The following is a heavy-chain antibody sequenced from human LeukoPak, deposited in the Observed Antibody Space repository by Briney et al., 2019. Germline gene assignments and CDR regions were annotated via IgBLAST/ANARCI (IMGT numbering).Heavy chain of an antibody. J-gene: IGHJ4*02. CDR2: IYYSGST. Sequence: SETLSLTCTVSGGSMRRGDYHWSWIRQPPGKGLEWIGYIYYSGSTYYNPSLKSRVTISVDTSKNQFSLKLSSVTAADTAVYYCTSTIAGMRHWGQGTLVTVSS. CDR3: TSTIAGMRH. V-gene: IGHV4-30-4*01. D-gene: IGHD6-13*01. CDR1: GGSMRRGDYH.